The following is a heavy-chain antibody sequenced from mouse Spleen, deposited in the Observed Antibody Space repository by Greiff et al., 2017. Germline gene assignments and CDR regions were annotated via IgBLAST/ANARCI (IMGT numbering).Heavy chain of an antibody. V-gene: IGHV1-69*01. CDR3: ARRGGNLYYAMDY. D-gene: IGHD2-1*01. Sequence: VQLQQPGAELVMPGASVKMSCKASGYTFTDYWMHWVKQRPGQGLEWIGAIDTSDSYTSYNQKFKGKATLTVDESSSTAYMQLSSLTSEDSAVYYCARRGGNLYYAMDYWGQGTSVTVSS. CDR2: IDTSDSYT. J-gene: IGHJ4*01. CDR1: GYTFTDYW.